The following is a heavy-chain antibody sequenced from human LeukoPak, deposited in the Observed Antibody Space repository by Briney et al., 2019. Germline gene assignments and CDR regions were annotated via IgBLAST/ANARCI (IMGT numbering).Heavy chain of an antibody. J-gene: IGHJ5*02. CDR2: INPSGGST. D-gene: IGHD6-6*01. V-gene: IGHV1-46*01. Sequence: ASVKVSCKASGYTFTSYYMHWVRQAPGQGLEWMGIINPSGGSTSYAQKFQGRVTMTRDMSTSTVYMELSSLRSEDTAVYYCARGQRNLIAARDRNWFDPWGQGTLVTVSS. CDR1: GYTFTSYY. CDR3: ARGQRNLIAARDRNWFDP.